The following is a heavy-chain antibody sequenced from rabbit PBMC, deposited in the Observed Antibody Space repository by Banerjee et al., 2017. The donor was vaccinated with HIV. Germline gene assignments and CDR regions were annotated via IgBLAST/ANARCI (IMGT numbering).Heavy chain of an antibody. J-gene: IGHJ4*01. D-gene: IGHD6-1*01. CDR1: GIDFSSYYY. V-gene: IGHV1S40*01. CDR3: ARSSAGNGGVAYVEYFKL. Sequence: QSLEESGGGLVKPGASLTLTCKASGIDFSSYYYMCWVRQAPGKVLEWIACFYTGSDNAGYASWAKGRFTISKTSSPTVTLQLNSLTAADTATYFCARSSAGNGGVAYVEYFKLWGPGTLVTVS. CDR2: FYTGSDNA.